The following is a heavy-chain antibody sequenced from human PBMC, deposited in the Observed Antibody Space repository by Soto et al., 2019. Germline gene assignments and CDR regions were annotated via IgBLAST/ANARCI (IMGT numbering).Heavy chain of an antibody. CDR2: IYSDGTT. Sequence: GGSLRLSCAASGFTVSNNYMNWVRQAPGKGLEWLSIIYSDGTTYYADSVKGRFTISRDNLKNTLYLQMNNLRAEDTAVYYCAILSNWGQGTLVTVSS. CDR1: GFTVSNNY. V-gene: IGHV3-53*01. J-gene: IGHJ4*02. D-gene: IGHD6-6*01. CDR3: AILSN.